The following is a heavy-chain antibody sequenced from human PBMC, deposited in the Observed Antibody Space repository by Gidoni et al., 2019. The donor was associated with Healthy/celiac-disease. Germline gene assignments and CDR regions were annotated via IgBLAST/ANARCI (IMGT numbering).Heavy chain of an antibody. CDR2: IYTSGST. V-gene: IGHV4-4*07. CDR1: GGSI. D-gene: IGHD6-13*01. Sequence: QVQLQESGPGLVKPAETLSLTCTVSGGSIGRIYTSGSTNYNPSLKSRVTMSVDTSKNQFSLKLSSVTAADTAVYYCARGRVWKDMEAADPFDYWGQGTLVTVSS. J-gene: IGHJ4*02. CDR3: ARGRVWKDMEAADPFDY.